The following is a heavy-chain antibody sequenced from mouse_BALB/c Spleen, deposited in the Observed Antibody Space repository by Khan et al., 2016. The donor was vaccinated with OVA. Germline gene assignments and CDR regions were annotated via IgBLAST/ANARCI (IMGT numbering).Heavy chain of an antibody. Sequence: QVQLQQSGPGLVQPSQSLSITCTVSGFSLTSYGVHWVRQPPGKGLEWLGVIWSYGSTDYNAAFISRLSISKDNSKSQVFVKMNSLQADDTAIYYCARFYDYEGYFDVWGAGTTVTVSS. V-gene: IGHV2-4*02. CDR2: IWSYGST. D-gene: IGHD2-4*01. J-gene: IGHJ1*01. CDR1: GFSLTSYG. CDR3: ARFYDYEGYFDV.